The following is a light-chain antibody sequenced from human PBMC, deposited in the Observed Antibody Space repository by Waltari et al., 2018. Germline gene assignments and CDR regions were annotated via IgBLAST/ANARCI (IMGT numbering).Light chain of an antibody. Sequence: IQMTQSPSSLSASVGDRVTITCRASQSVGNYLNWYQQRPGQAPKVLIYAASTLQSGVPSRFSGSVSGTDFTLTINSLQPEDLSIYYCQQTYSAPLSFGGGTKVEMK. CDR2: AAS. CDR1: QSVGNY. V-gene: IGKV1-39*01. CDR3: QQTYSAPLS. J-gene: IGKJ4*01.